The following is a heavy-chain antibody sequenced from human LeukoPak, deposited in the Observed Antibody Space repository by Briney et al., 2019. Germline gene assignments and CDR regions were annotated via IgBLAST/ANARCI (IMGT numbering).Heavy chain of an antibody. CDR3: ARDFWSGYPNNNNWFDP. D-gene: IGHD3-3*01. CDR1: GFTFSSYW. Sequence: GGSLGLSCAASGFTFSSYWMHWVRQAPGKGLVWVSRINSDGSSTSYADSVKGRFTISRDNAKNTLYLQMNSLRAEDTAVYYCARDFWSGYPNNNNWFDPWGQGTLVTVSS. V-gene: IGHV3-74*01. J-gene: IGHJ5*02. CDR2: INSDGSST.